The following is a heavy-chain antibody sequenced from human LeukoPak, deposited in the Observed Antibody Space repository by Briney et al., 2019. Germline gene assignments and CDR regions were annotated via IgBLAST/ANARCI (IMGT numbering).Heavy chain of an antibody. V-gene: IGHV4-59*01. CDR1: GGSISIYY. CDR2: IYYSGST. J-gene: IGHJ4*02. CDR3: ARVWYYDFWSGSSFDY. D-gene: IGHD3-3*01. Sequence: SETLSLTCTVSGGSISIYYGSWIPQPPGKGLEGLGYIYYSGSTNYNPSLKSRVTISVDTSKNQFSLKLSSVTAADTAVYYCARVWYYDFWSGSSFDYWGQGTLVTVSS.